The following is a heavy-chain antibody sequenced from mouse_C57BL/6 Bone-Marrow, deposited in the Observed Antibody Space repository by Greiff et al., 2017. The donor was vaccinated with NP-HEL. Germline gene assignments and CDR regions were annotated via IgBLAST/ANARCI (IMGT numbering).Heavy chain of an antibody. Sequence: EVKVEESGGGLVQPGGSMKLSCAASGFTFSDAWMDWVRQSPEKGLEWVAEIRNKANNHATYYAESVKGRFTISRDDSKSSVYLQMNSLRAEDTGIYYCTGETAQATGYFDVWGTGTTVTVSS. J-gene: IGHJ1*03. CDR3: TGETAQATGYFDV. CDR2: IRNKANNHAT. V-gene: IGHV6-6*01. CDR1: GFTFSDAW. D-gene: IGHD3-2*02.